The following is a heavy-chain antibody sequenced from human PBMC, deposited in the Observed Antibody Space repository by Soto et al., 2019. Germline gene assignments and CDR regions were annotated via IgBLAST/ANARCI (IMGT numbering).Heavy chain of an antibody. V-gene: IGHV3-66*01. CDR2: IYSSGGT. CDR1: GFTVSNNY. Sequence: VQLVESGGDLVLPGGSLRLSCAASGFTVSNNYMSWVRQAPGKGLEWVSLIYSSGGTYYADSVKGRFTISRDNSRNTLYLQMNGLRVEDTAVYYRAGGPNRGYWGQGTLVTVSP. J-gene: IGHJ4*02. D-gene: IGHD3-10*01. CDR3: AGGPNRGY.